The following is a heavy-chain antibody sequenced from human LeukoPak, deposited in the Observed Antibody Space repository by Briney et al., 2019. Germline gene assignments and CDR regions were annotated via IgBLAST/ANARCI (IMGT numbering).Heavy chain of an antibody. V-gene: IGHV3-30*02. CDR3: AKDLGIVGPTTEWAFDI. Sequence: QPGGSLRLSCAASGFTFSSYGMHWVRQAPGKGLEWVAFIRYGGSNKYYADSVKGRFTISRVNSKNTLYLQMNSLRAEDTAVYYCAKDLGIVGPTTEWAFDIWGQGTMVTVS. J-gene: IGHJ3*02. CDR1: GFTFSSYG. CDR2: IRYGGSNK. D-gene: IGHD1-26*01.